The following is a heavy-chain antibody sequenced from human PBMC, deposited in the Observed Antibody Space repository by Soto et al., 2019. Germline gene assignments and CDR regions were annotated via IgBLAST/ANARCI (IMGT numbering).Heavy chain of an antibody. CDR3: AKDRNNHYNTEGAFDI. Sequence: GGSPRLSCAASGFTFDDYDMHWVRQALGKGLQRVSGTSWNSGSIGYADSVKGRFTMSRDNAKNSLYLQMNSLRAEDTALYYCAKDRNNHYNTEGAFDIWGQGTMVTVSS. D-gene: IGHD1-1*01. CDR1: GFTFDDYD. J-gene: IGHJ3*02. V-gene: IGHV3-9*01. CDR2: TSWNSGSI.